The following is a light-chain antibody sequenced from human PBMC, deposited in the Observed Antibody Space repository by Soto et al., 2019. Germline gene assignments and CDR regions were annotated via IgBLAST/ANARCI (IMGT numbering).Light chain of an antibody. CDR3: CSYAGSSTLV. CDR1: SSDVGSYKF. J-gene: IGLJ3*02. V-gene: IGLV2-23*01. Sequence: QSALTKPASVSGSPGQSITISCTGTSSDVGSYKFVSWYQQHPGKAPKLMIYEGSKRPSGVSSRFSGSKSGNTASLTISGLQAEDEGDYHCCSYAGSSTLVFGGGTKVTVL. CDR2: EGS.